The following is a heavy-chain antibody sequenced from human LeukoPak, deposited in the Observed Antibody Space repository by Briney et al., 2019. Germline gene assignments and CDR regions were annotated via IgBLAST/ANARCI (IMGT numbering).Heavy chain of an antibody. CDR2: ISYDGSNK. CDR3: ARVDSNGGGFDY. Sequence: GRSLRLSCAASGFTFSSYAMHWVRQAPGKGLEWVAVISYDGSNKYYADSVKGRFTISRDNSKNTLYLQMNSLRAEDTAVYYCARVDSNGGGFDYWGQGTLVTVSS. CDR1: GFTFSSYA. V-gene: IGHV3-30-3*01. J-gene: IGHJ4*02. D-gene: IGHD3-22*01.